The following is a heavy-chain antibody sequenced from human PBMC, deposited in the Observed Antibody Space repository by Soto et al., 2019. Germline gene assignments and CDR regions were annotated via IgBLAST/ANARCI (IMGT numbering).Heavy chain of an antibody. CDR1: GFTFTSSA. D-gene: IGHD3-3*01. CDR2: IVVGSGNT. J-gene: IGHJ3*02. V-gene: IGHV1-58*02. Sequence: ASVKVSCKASGFTFTSSAMQWVRQARGQRLEWIGWIVVGSGNTNYAQKFQERVTITRDMSTSTAYMELSSLRSGDTAVYYCAARASSITIFGVVSRYGDAFDIWGQGTMVTVSS. CDR3: AARASSITIFGVVSRYGDAFDI.